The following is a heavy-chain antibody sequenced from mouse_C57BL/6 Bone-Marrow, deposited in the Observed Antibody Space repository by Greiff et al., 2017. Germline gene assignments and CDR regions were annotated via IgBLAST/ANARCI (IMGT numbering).Heavy chain of an antibody. V-gene: IGHV1-81*01. Sequence: VQLKESGAELARPGASVKLSCKASGYTFTSYGISWVKQRTGQGLEWIGEIYPRSGNTYYNEKFKGKATLTADKSSSTAYMELRSLTSEDSAVYFCARSGYYHWYFDVWGTGTTVTVSS. J-gene: IGHJ1*03. CDR1: GYTFTSYG. CDR3: ARSGYYHWYFDV. CDR2: IYPRSGNT. D-gene: IGHD2-3*01.